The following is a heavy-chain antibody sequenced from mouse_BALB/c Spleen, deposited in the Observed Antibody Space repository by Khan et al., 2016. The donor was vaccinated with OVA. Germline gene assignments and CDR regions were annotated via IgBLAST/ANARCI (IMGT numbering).Heavy chain of an antibody. V-gene: IGHV1-7*01. J-gene: IGHJ2*01. CDR3: ARRGLRWDFDY. Sequence: VELVESGAELAKPGASVKTSCKASGYTFINYWILWVKQRPGQGLEWIGYINPSTGYTEYNQNFKDKATLTADKSSSTAYMQLSSLTSEDSAVYYCARRGLRWDFDYWGQGTTLTVSS. CDR1: GYTFINYW. D-gene: IGHD1-1*01. CDR2: INPSTGYT.